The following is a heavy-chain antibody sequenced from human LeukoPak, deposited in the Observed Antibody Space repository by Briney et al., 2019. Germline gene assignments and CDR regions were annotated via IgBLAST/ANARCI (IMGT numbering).Heavy chain of an antibody. D-gene: IGHD6-19*01. CDR3: ARHGPPGIAVAGTNYYYGMDV. J-gene: IGHJ6*02. CDR2: IYYSGST. V-gene: IGHV4-39*01. CDR1: GGSISSSSYY. Sequence: PSETLSLTCTVSGGSISSSSYYWGWIRQPPGKGLEWIGSIYYSGSTYYNPSLKSRVTISVDTSKNQFSLKLSSATAADTAVYYCARHGPPGIAVAGTNYYYGMDVWGQGTTVTVSS.